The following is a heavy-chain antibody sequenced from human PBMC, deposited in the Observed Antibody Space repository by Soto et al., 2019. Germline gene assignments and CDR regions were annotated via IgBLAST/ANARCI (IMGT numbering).Heavy chain of an antibody. V-gene: IGHV4-59*08. CDR2: IYYSGST. CDR1: GGSISSYY. D-gene: IGHD5-12*01. J-gene: IGHJ4*02. CDR3: ARLGGSGYDT. Sequence: SETLSLTCTVSGGSISSYYWSWIRQPPGKGLEWIGYIYYSGSTNYNPSLKSRVTLSVDTSKNQFSLKLSSVIAADTAFYYCARLGGSGYDTWGQGTLVTVSS.